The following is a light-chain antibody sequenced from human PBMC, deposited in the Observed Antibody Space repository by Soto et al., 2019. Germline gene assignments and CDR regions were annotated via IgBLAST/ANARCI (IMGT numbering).Light chain of an antibody. CDR1: QDIHNY. CDR2: AAS. Sequence: AVLLTQSPSSFSASTGDRATITCRASQDIHNYLAWYQQVPGKAPKLLLYAASILQTGVPSRFSGSGSGTDFTLTIDGLQSEYFATYFCQHYYKYPRTFGQGTTVE. J-gene: IGKJ1*01. CDR3: QHYYKYPRT. V-gene: IGKV1-8*01.